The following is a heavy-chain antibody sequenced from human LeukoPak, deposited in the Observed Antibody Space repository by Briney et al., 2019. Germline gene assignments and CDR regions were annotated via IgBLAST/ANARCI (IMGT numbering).Heavy chain of an antibody. D-gene: IGHD3-22*01. Sequence: GESLKISCKGSGYSFTSYWIGWVRQMPGKGLEWMGIIYPGDSDTRYSPSFQGRVTISADKSISTAYLQWSSLKASDTAMYYCARQVPVVGYYDSSGYDYWGQGTLVTVSS. CDR2: IYPGDSDT. CDR1: GYSFTSYW. J-gene: IGHJ4*02. CDR3: ARQVPVVGYYDSSGYDY. V-gene: IGHV5-51*01.